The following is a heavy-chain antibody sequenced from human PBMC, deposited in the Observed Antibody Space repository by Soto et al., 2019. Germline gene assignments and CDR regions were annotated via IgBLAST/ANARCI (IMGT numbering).Heavy chain of an antibody. CDR3: ARAGRANWIFDY. CDR1: GYTFTGSY. D-gene: IGHD1-20*01. CDR2: INADSGDT. J-gene: IGHJ4*02. Sequence: ASVKVSCKASGYTFTGSYMHWVRQAPGQGLEWMGWINADSGDTNYAQRFQGRVTMTRDTSITTAYMELNSLRSGDTAVFYCARAGRANWIFDYWGKGTLVTVSS. V-gene: IGHV1-2*02.